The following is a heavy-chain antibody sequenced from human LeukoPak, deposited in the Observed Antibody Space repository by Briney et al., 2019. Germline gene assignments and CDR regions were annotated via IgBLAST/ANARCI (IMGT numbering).Heavy chain of an antibody. CDR1: GGTFSSYA. CDR3: ASPRTSGWYYFDY. D-gene: IGHD6-19*01. J-gene: IGHJ4*02. CDR2: IIPIFGTA. V-gene: IGHV1-69*13. Sequence: ASVKVSCKAPGGTFSSYAISWVRQAPGQGLEWMGGIIPIFGTANYAQKFQGRVTITADESTSTAYMELSSLRSEDTAVYYCASPRTSGWYYFDYWGQGTLVTVSS.